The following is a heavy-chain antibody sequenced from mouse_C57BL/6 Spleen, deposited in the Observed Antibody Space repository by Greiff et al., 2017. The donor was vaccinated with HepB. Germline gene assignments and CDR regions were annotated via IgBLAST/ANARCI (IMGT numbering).Heavy chain of an antibody. Sequence: QVQLQQPGAELVKPGASVKMSCKASGYTFTSYWITWVKQRPGQGLEWIGDIYPGSGSTNYNEKFKSKATLTADTSSSTAYMQLSSLTSEDTAVYYCARDYGRSYGYFDVWGTGTTVTVSS. CDR1: GYTFTSYW. CDR2: IYPGSGST. J-gene: IGHJ1*03. D-gene: IGHD1-1*01. V-gene: IGHV1-55*01. CDR3: ARDYGRSYGYFDV.